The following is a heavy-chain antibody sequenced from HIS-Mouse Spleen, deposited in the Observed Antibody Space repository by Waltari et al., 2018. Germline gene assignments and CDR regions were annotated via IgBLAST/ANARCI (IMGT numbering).Heavy chain of an antibody. CDR3: ARADDFWSGSFDY. V-gene: IGHV4-38-2*02. CDR1: GYSISSGYY. CDR2: IYHSGST. Sequence: QVQLQESGPGLVKPSETLSLTCTVSGYSISSGYYWRWIRQPPGQGLEWIGSIYHSGSTYYNPSLKSRVTISVDTSKNQFSLKLSSVTAADTAVYYCARADDFWSGSFDYWGQGTLVTVSS. J-gene: IGHJ4*02. D-gene: IGHD3-3*01.